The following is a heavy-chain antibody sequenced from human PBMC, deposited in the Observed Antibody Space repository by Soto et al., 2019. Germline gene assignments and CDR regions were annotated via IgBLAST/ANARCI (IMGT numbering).Heavy chain of an antibody. CDR1: GGSIRSGYYY. CDR2: IYYSGNT. D-gene: IGHD3-22*01. J-gene: IGHJ3*02. CDR3: ARSYYYDSSGYSHAIDI. Sequence: PTETLSLTYSVTGGSIRSGYYYWSWISQPPGKGLEWIGNIYYSGNTYYNPSLKSRLTISIDTSNNQFSLKVGSVTAADTAVYYCARSYYYDSSGYSHAIDIWGQGTMVS. V-gene: IGHV4-30-4*01.